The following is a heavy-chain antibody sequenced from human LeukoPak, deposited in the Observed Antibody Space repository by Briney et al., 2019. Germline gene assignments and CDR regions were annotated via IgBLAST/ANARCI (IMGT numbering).Heavy chain of an antibody. Sequence: GGSLRLSCAASGFTFSSYAMSWVRQAPGKGLEWVSAISGSGGSTYYADSVKGRFTISRDNSKNTLYLQMNSLRAEDTAVYYCAKDSGFIWLGDSLNYWGQGTLVTVSS. CDR3: AKDSGFIWLGDSLNY. D-gene: IGHD3-10*01. J-gene: IGHJ4*02. CDR2: ISGSGGST. CDR1: GFTFSSYA. V-gene: IGHV3-23*01.